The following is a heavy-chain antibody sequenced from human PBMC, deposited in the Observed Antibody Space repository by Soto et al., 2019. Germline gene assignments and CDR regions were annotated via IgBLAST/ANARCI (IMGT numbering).Heavy chain of an antibody. V-gene: IGHV3-11*05. J-gene: IGHJ4*02. D-gene: IGHD6-13*01. CDR1: GFTFSDYY. CDR3: ARGRGAAADDFDF. Sequence: GGSLRLSCAVSGFTFSDYYMTWIRQAPGKGLEWVSYISSSTSHTNYADSVKGRFTISRDNAKNSLFLQMNSLRAEDTAVYYCARGRGAAADDFDFWGQGTLVTVSS. CDR2: ISSSTSHT.